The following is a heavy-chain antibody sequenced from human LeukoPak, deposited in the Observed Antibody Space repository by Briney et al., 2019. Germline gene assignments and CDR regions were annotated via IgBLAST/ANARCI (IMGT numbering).Heavy chain of an antibody. CDR3: ARGSSWYDY. CDR1: DDSIGDYY. J-gene: IGHJ4*02. V-gene: IGHV4-59*12. D-gene: IGHD6-13*01. Sequence: SETLSLTCTVSDDSIGDYYRGWIRQPPGKGLEWIGRIYVSGSTNYNPSLKSRVTISVDTSKDQFSLKLNSVTAADTAVYYCARGSSWYDYWGQGTLVTVSS. CDR2: IYVSGST.